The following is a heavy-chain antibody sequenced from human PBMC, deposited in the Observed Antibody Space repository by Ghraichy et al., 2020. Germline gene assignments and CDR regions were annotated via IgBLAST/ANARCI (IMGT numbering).Heavy chain of an antibody. CDR3: TNRGGLGTFDF. Sequence: GGSLRLSCAASGFSFSNHAMNWVRQTPGRGLEWVSYISRDSVTTYYAASVRGRFTISRDNAQNSLFLQMNSLSDEDTAIYYCTNRGGLGTFDFWGQGTAVIVSS. V-gene: IGHV3-48*02. J-gene: IGHJ3*01. D-gene: IGHD7-27*01. CDR2: ISRDSVTT. CDR1: GFSFSNHA.